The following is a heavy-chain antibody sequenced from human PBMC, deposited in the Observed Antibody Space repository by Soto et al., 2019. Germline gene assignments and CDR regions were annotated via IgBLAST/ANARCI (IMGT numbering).Heavy chain of an antibody. D-gene: IGHD3-22*01. J-gene: IGHJ4*02. V-gene: IGHV4-31*03. Sequence: PSETLSLTXTVSGVSISSADYFWSWIRQHPGRGLEWIGYIYYTGGTNYNPSLKSRLSISLDTSKNQFSLKLSSVTAADTAMYYCARDYSDTSGFYRAYDYWGQGTLVTVSS. CDR2: IYYTGGT. CDR3: ARDYSDTSGFYRAYDY. CDR1: GVSISSADYF.